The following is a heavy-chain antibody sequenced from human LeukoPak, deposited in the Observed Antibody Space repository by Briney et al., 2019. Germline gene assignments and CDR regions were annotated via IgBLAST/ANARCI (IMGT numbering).Heavy chain of an antibody. V-gene: IGHV5-51*01. D-gene: IGHD4-17*01. J-gene: IGHJ4*02. Sequence: GESLKISCKGSGYSFTSYWIGWVRPMPGKGLEWMGIIYPGDSDTRYSPSFQGQVTISADKSISTAYLQWSSLRASDTAMYYCARAFGSTVTTFDYWGQGTLVTVSS. CDR1: GYSFTSYW. CDR2: IYPGDSDT. CDR3: ARAFGSTVTTFDY.